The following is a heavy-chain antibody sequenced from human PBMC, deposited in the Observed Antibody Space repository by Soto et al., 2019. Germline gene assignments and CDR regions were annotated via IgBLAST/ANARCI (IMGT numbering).Heavy chain of an antibody. CDR3: AKGPTLIAVAGLWCDT. CDR1: GFTFSSYA. V-gene: IGHV3-23*01. CDR2: ISGSGGST. D-gene: IGHD6-19*01. J-gene: IGHJ5*02. Sequence: EVQLLESGGGLVQPGGSLRLSCAASGFTFSSYAMSWVRQAPGKGLEWVSAISGSGGSTYYADSGKGRFTISRDNSKNTLYLQMNSLRAEDTAVYYCAKGPTLIAVAGLWCDTCGPGTLVTVSS.